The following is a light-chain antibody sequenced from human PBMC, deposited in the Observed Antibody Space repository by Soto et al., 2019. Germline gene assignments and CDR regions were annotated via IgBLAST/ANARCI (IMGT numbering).Light chain of an antibody. CDR2: GAS. V-gene: IGKV3-20*01. CDR1: QSVSSNY. J-gene: IGKJ1*01. CDR3: QQYGSSPWT. Sequence: TPSLSPGARATLSCRASQSVSSNYLAWYQQKPGQAPRPLIYGASSRATGIPDRFSGSGAGTDFTLTISRLEPEDFAVYYCQQYGSSPWTFGQGTKVDIK.